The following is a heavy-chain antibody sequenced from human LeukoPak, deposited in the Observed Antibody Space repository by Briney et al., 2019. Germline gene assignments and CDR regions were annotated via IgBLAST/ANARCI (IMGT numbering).Heavy chain of an antibody. Sequence: SETLSLTCTVSGGSISSSSYYWGWIRQPPGKGLEWIGSMYYSSGNTYYNPSLKSRVTISVDTSKNQFSLKLSSVTAADTAVYYCARGRGEGRGIAMVRGVRAPSYNWFDPWGHGTQVTVSS. J-gene: IGHJ5*02. V-gene: IGHV4-39*07. CDR1: GGSISSSSYY. D-gene: IGHD3-10*01. CDR3: ARGRGEGRGIAMVRGVRAPSYNWFDP. CDR2: MYYSSGNT.